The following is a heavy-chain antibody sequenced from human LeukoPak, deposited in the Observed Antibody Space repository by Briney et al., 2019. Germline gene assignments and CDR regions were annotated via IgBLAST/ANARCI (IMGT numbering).Heavy chain of an antibody. V-gene: IGHV1-2*02. CDR1: GGTLSRFA. J-gene: IGHJ4*02. CDR2: INPNSGGT. Sequence: ASVKVSCKASGGTLSRFAISWVRQAPGQGLEWMGWINPNSGGTNYAQKFQGRVTMTRDTSIGTAYMELSRLRSDDTAVYYCARVQSRITMVRGVIFGYWGQGTLVTVSS. CDR3: ARVQSRITMVRGVIFGY. D-gene: IGHD3-10*01.